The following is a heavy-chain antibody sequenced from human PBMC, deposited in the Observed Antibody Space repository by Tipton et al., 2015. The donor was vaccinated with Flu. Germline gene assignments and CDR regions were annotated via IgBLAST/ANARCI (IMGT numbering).Heavy chain of an antibody. CDR1: GYSISSGYY. CDR2: IYHSGST. CDR3: ARDLAHVAAAGFDY. V-gene: IGHV4-38-2*02. D-gene: IGHD6-13*01. J-gene: IGHJ4*02. Sequence: TLSLTCAVSGYSISSGYYWGWIRQPPGKGLEWIGSIYHSGSTYYNPSLKSRVTISVDTSKNQFSLKLSSVTAADTAVYYCARDLAHVAAAGFDYWGQGTLVTVS.